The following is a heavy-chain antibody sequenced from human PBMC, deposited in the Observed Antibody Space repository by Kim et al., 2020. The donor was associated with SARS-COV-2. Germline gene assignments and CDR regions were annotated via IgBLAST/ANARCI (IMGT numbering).Heavy chain of an antibody. J-gene: IGHJ4*02. D-gene: IGHD3-10*01. CDR3: ARDLNGSGSYYFDY. V-gene: IGHV4-31*01. Sequence: NPTLKVQVTMPLETSKNQFSLKLRSVTAADTAVYYCARDLNGSGSYYFDYWGQGTLVTVSS.